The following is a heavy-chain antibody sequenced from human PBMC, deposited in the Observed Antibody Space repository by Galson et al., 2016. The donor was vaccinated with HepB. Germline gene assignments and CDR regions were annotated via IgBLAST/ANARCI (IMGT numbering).Heavy chain of an antibody. V-gene: IGHV1-8*01. J-gene: IGHJ4*02. D-gene: IGHD5-12*01. CDR2: MNPNSGNT. CDR1: GYSFTSSD. CDR3: SRRGRDSGYDDFDY. Sequence: SVKVSCKASGYSFTSSDINWVRQAPGHGLEWMGWMNPNSGNTGYAQKFQGRVTMTRVTSTSTAYLELSNLRAGDTAVYYCSRRGRDSGYDDFDYWGQGTLVIVSS.